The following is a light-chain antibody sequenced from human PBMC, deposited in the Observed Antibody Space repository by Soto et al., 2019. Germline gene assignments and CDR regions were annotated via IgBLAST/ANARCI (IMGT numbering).Light chain of an antibody. V-gene: IGKV3-20*01. CDR2: HAS. J-gene: IGKJ4*01. Sequence: ENVLTQSPGTLSLSPGERATLSCRASQSISSIYLAWYQQKPGQTPRLLIYHASNRATGIPDRFSGSGSGTDFTLTISRLEPEDFAVYYCQQYGDSLLTFGGGTKVEI. CDR3: QQYGDSLLT. CDR1: QSISSIY.